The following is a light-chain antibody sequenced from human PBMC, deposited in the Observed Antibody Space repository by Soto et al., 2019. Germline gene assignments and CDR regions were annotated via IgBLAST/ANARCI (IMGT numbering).Light chain of an antibody. CDR1: QSISSW. V-gene: IGKV1-5*03. CDR2: KAS. CDR3: QQYYTYPWT. Sequence: DIQMTQSPSTLSASVGDRVTITCRASQSISSWLAWYQQKPGKAPNLLIYKASSLESGVPSRFSGSGSGTEFTLTIISLQPDDLATYYCQQYYTYPWTFGQGTKVEIK. J-gene: IGKJ1*01.